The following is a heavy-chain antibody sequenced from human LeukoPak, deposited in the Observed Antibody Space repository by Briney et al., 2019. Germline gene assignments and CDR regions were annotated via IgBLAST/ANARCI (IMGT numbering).Heavy chain of an antibody. V-gene: IGHV3-30-3*01. D-gene: IGHD5-18*01. CDR2: ISYDGSNN. CDR3: ARDLYSYGHFDY. Sequence: GRSLRLSCAASGFTFSNYAMHWVRQAPGKGLEWVAVISYDGSNNYYADSVKGRFTISRDNSKTTLYLQMNSLRAEDTAVYYCARDLYSYGHFDYWGQGTLVTVSS. J-gene: IGHJ4*02. CDR1: GFTFSNYA.